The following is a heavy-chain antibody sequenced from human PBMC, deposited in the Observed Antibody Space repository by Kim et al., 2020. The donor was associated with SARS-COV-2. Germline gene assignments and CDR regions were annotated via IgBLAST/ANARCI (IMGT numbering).Heavy chain of an antibody. CDR3: ARDLDSGYDWVRPVGY. D-gene: IGHD5-12*01. V-gene: IGHV3-11*01. J-gene: IGHJ4*02. CDR1: GFTFSDYY. CDR2: ISSSGSTI. Sequence: GGSLRLSCAASGFTFSDYYMSWIRQAPGKGLEWVSYISSSGSTIYYADSVKGRFTISRDNAKNSLYLQMNSLRAEDTAVYYCARDLDSGYDWVRPVGYWGQGTLVTVSS.